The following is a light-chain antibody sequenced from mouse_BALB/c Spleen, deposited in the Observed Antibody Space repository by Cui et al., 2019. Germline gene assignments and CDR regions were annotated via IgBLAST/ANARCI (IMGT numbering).Light chain of an antibody. J-gene: IGKJ2*01. CDR1: SSVNY. V-gene: IGKV4-68*01. CDR2: HTS. CDR3: QQWSSNPYT. Sequence: QIVLTQSPALMSASPGEKVTMTCSASSSVNYMYWYQQKPRSSRKPLIYHTSNPSSGVPARFSGSGAGSSYSLTISSMEAEDAATYYCQQWSSNPYTFGGGTKLEIK.